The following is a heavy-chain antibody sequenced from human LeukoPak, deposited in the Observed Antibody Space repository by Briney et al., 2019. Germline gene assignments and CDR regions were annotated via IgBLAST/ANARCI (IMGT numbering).Heavy chain of an antibody. D-gene: IGHD2-15*01. CDR3: VGSCYSPYYYYYGMDV. J-gene: IGHJ6*02. Sequence: SQTLSLTCTVSGGSVSSGDYYWSWIRQPPGKGLEWIGYIYYSGSTYYNPSLKSRVTISVDTSKNQFSLKLSSVTAADTAVYYCVGSCYSPYYYYYGMDVWGQGTTVTVSS. CDR1: GGSVSSGDYY. V-gene: IGHV4-30-4*07. CDR2: IYYSGST.